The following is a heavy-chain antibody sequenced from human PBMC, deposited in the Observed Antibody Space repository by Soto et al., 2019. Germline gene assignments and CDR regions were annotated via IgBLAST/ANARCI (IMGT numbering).Heavy chain of an antibody. J-gene: IGHJ4*02. CDR1: GYTFTSYG. V-gene: IGHV1-18*01. D-gene: IGHD6-19*01. CDR2: ISAYNGNT. Sequence: GASVKVSCKASGYTFTSYGISWVRQAPGQGLEWMGWISAYNGNTNYAQKLQGRVTMTTDTSTSTAYMELRSLRSDDTAVYYCARVRSIAVAGTTDYWGQGTLVTVSS. CDR3: ARVRSIAVAGTTDY.